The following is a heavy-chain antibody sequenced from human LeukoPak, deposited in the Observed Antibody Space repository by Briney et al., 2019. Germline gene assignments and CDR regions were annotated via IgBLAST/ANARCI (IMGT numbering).Heavy chain of an antibody. CDR3: AAPGASGFVGNFWSGLLDF. V-gene: IGHV1-46*01. D-gene: IGHD3-3*01. CDR2: INPSVGST. CDR1: GYTFTSHY. Sequence: GASVKVSCRASGYTFTSHYMHWVRQAPGQGLEWMGVINPSVGSTSYPQKFQGRVTMSRDTSTSTVYMELSSLKSEDTAVYYCAAPGASGFVGNFWSGLLDFWGRGALVTVSS. J-gene: IGHJ4*02.